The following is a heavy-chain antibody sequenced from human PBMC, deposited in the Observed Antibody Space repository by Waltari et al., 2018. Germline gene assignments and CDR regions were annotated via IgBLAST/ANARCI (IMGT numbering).Heavy chain of an antibody. CDR1: GFTCSDYA. V-gene: IGHV3-23*03. D-gene: IGHD3-22*01. J-gene: IGHJ4*02. Sequence: EVQLLESGGGLLQPGGSLRLSCAASGFTCSDYAMSWVRQAPGKGREWVPVIHSGGRTHYAGSVKGRFTVSRDDSKNTLYLQMNSLRVEDTARYFCAKAGGQFLLQYYFDSWGQGTLVTVSS. CDR2: IHSGGRT. CDR3: AKAGGQFLLQYYFDS.